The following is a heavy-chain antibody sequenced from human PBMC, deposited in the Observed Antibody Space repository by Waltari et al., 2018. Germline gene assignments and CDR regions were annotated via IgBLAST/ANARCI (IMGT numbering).Heavy chain of an antibody. V-gene: IGHV3-48*04. Sequence: EVQLVESGGGLVQPGGSLRLSCAASGFTFSSYSMNWVRQAPGKGLEWVSYISSSSSTIYYADSVKGRFTISRDNAKNSLYLQMNSLRAEDTAVYYCARDHRAQHEPLYFDYWGQGTLVTVSS. CDR3: ARDHRAQHEPLYFDY. D-gene: IGHD2-2*01. J-gene: IGHJ4*02. CDR1: GFTFSSYS. CDR2: ISSSSSTI.